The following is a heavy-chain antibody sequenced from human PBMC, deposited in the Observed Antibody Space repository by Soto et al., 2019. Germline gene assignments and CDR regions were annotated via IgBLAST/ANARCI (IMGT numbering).Heavy chain of an antibody. CDR1: GGSISSGGYS. CDR3: AGGKAARPLGY. Sequence: QLQLQESGSGLVKPSQTLSLTCAVSGGSISSGGYSWSWIRQPPGKGLEWIGYIYHSGSTYYNPSLKRRVTKSVDKSKNQFPLKLSSVTAADTAVYYCAGGKAARPLGYWGQGTLVTVSS. V-gene: IGHV4-30-2*01. D-gene: IGHD6-6*01. CDR2: IYHSGST. J-gene: IGHJ4*02.